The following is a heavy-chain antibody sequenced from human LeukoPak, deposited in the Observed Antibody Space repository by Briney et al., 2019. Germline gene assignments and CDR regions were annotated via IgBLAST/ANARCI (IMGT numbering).Heavy chain of an antibody. Sequence: SETLSLTCTVSGGSISSYYWSWLRQPPGKGLEWIGYIYYSGSTNYNPSLKSRVTISVDTSKNQFSLKLSSVTAADTAVYYCAKLAYCGGDCYSSGDFDYWGQGTLVTVSP. CDR1: GGSISSYY. CDR2: IYYSGST. D-gene: IGHD2-21*02. V-gene: IGHV4-59*01. CDR3: AKLAYCGGDCYSSGDFDY. J-gene: IGHJ4*02.